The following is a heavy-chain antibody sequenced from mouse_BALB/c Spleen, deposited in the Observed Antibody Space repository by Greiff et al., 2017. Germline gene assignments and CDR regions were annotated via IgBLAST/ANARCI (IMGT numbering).Heavy chain of an antibody. V-gene: IGHV4-2*02. CDR2: INPGSSTI. J-gene: IGHJ4*01. Sequence: EVKLVESGGGLVQPGGSLNLSCAASGFDFSRYWMSWARQAPGKGQEWIGEINPGSSTINYTPSLKDKFIISRDNAKNTLYLQMSKVRSEDTALYYCARGWYGNYHYYAMDYWGQGTSVTVSS. CDR1: GFDFSRYW. D-gene: IGHD2-10*02. CDR3: ARGWYGNYHYYAMDY.